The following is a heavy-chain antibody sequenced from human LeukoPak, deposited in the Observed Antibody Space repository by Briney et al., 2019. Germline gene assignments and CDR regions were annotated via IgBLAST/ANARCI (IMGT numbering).Heavy chain of an antibody. CDR2: IIPIFGTA. J-gene: IGHJ3*02. Sequence: SVKVSCKASGGTFSSYAISWVRQAPGQGLEWMGGIIPIFGTANYAQKFQGRVTITADESTSTAYMELSSLRSEDTAVYYCARVVRDVKAFDIWGQGTMVTVPS. V-gene: IGHV1-69*13. CDR1: GGTFSSYA. CDR3: ARVVRDVKAFDI. D-gene: IGHD1-26*01.